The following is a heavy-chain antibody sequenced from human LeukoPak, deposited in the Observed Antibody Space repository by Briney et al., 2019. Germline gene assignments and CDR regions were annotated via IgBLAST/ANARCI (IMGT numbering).Heavy chain of an antibody. CDR1: GGSISTHY. J-gene: IGHJ4*02. V-gene: IGHV4-59*11. CDR3: ASSRTYYYDSSGYSFDY. D-gene: IGHD3-22*01. Sequence: PSETLSLTCTVSGGSISTHYWNWIRQPPGKGLEWIGYIYYSGSTNYSPSLKSRVTISVDTSKNQFSLKLSSVTAADTAVYYCASSRTYYYDSSGYSFDYWGQGTLVTVSS. CDR2: IYYSGST.